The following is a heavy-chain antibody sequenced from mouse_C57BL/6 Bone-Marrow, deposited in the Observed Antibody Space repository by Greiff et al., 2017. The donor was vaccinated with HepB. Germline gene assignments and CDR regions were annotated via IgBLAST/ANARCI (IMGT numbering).Heavy chain of an antibody. D-gene: IGHD2-4*01. J-gene: IGHJ3*01. CDR3: ARPDYDGAWFAY. V-gene: IGHV5-2*03. Sequence: EVKVEESGGGLVQPGESLKLSCESNEYEFPSHDMSWVRKTPEKRLELVAAINSDGGSTYYPDTMERRFIISRDNTKKTLYLQMSSLRSEDTALYYCARPDYDGAWFAYWGQGTLVTVSA. CDR1: EYEFPSHD. CDR2: INSDGGST.